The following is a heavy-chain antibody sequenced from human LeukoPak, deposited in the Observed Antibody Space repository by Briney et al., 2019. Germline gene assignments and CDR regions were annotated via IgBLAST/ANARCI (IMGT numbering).Heavy chain of an antibody. CDR2: IYYSGST. CDR1: GGSISSYY. J-gene: IGHJ4*02. Sequence: PSETLSLTCTVSGGSISSYYWSWIRQPPGKGLEWIGDIYYSGSTNYNPSLKSRVTISVGTSKNQFSLKLSSVTAADTAVYSCARGGGYSYGSWVYFDYWGQGTLVTVSS. CDR3: ARGGGYSYGSWVYFDY. V-gene: IGHV4-59*01. D-gene: IGHD5-18*01.